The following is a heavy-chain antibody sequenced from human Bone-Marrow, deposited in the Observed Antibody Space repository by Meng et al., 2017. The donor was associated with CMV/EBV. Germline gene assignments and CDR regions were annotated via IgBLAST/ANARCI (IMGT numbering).Heavy chain of an antibody. J-gene: IGHJ6*02. CDR2: IYYSGST. CDR1: GGSISRSSYY. V-gene: IGHV4-39*06. CDR3: ARERGNRLYYYYGMDV. D-gene: IGHD2/OR15-2a*01. Sequence: SETLSLTCTVSGGSISRSSYYWGLIRHPPGKGLEWIGGIYYSGSTYYNPSLKSRVTISLATSKNQFTIQLSSVPAADTAVYDCARERGNRLYYYYGMDVWGQGTTVTVSS.